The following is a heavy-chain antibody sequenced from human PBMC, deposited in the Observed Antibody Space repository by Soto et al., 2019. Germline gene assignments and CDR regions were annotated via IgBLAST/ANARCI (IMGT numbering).Heavy chain of an antibody. CDR1: GFTFSSYS. D-gene: IGHD2-15*01. V-gene: IGHV3-21*01. CDR2: ISSSSSYI. CDR3: ARDREYCSGGSCYSGRGWYFDL. J-gene: IGHJ2*01. Sequence: GGSLRLSCAASGFTFSSYSMNWVRQAPGKGLEWVSSISSSSSYIYYADSVKGRFTISRDNAKNSLYLQMNSLRAEDTAVYYCARDREYCSGGSCYSGRGWYFDLWGRGTLVTVSS.